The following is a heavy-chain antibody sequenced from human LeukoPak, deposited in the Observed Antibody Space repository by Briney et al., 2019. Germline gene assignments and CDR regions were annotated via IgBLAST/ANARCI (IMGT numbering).Heavy chain of an antibody. D-gene: IGHD2-15*01. CDR3: ARHVCGGGSCYSFDY. CDR1: GNSISSGYY. CDR2: IYHSGST. Sequence: PSETLSLTCAVSGNSISSGYYWGWIRQPPGKGLEWIGSIYHSGSTYYNPSLKSRATISVDTSKNQFSLKLSSVTAADTAVYYCARHVCGGGSCYSFDYWGQGTLVTVSS. V-gene: IGHV4-38-2*01. J-gene: IGHJ4*02.